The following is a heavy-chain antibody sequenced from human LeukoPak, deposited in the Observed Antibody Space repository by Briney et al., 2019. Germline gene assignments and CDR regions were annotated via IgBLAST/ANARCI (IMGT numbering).Heavy chain of an antibody. CDR2: INHSGST. V-gene: IGHV4-34*01. J-gene: IGHJ4*02. Sequence: SETLSLTCAVYGGSFSGYYWSWIRQPPGKGLEWIGEINHSGSTNYNPSLKSRVTISVDTSKNQFSLKLSSVTAAGTAVYYCATGGLYGSFPFDYFDYWGQGTLVTVSS. CDR1: GGSFSGYY. CDR3: ATGGLYGSFPFDYFDY. D-gene: IGHD3-16*01.